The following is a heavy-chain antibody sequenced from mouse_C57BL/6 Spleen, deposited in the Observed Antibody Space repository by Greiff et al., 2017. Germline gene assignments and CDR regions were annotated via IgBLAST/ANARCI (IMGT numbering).Heavy chain of an antibody. CDR1: GYAFSSSW. J-gene: IGHJ3*01. CDR3: AREEVTTVVGPFAY. Sequence: QVQLQQSGPELVKPGASVKISCKASGYAFSSSWMNWVKQRPGKGLEWIGRIYPGDGDTNYNGKFKGKATLTADKSSSTAYMQLSSLTSEDSAVYFCAREEVTTVVGPFAYWGQGTLVTVSA. D-gene: IGHD1-1*01. CDR2: IYPGDGDT. V-gene: IGHV1-82*01.